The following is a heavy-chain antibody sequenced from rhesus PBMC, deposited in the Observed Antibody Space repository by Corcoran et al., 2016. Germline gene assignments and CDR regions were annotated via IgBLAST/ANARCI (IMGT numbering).Heavy chain of an antibody. J-gene: IGHJ4*01. D-gene: IGHD6-13*01. Sequence: QVQLQESGPGLVKPSETLSLTCAVSGVSFSIYWWTWIRQPPGKGLEWIGDISGKSASATYNPTLKSRVTISKDASKNQFSLRLTSVTAADTAVYYCLRGPYTSPFDYWGQGVLVTVSS. CDR1: GVSFSIYW. CDR2: ISGKSASA. CDR3: LRGPYTSPFDY. V-gene: IGHV4-80*01.